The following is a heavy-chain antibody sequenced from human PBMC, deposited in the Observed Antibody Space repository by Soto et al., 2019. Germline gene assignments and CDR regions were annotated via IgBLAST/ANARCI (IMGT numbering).Heavy chain of an antibody. CDR2: ISYDGSNK. V-gene: IGHV3-30-3*01. CDR3: ARGDYDFWSGYNPGNYYYYGMDV. CDR1: GFTFSSYA. J-gene: IGHJ6*02. Sequence: PGGSLRLSCAASGFTFSSYAMHWVRQAPGKGLEWVAVISYDGSNKYYADSVKGRFTISRDNSKNTLYLQMNSLRAEDTAVYYCARGDYDFWSGYNPGNYYYYGMDVWGQGTTVTVSS. D-gene: IGHD3-3*01.